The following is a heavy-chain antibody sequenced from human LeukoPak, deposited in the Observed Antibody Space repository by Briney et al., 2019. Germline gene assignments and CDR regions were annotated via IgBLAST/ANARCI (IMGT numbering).Heavy chain of an antibody. Sequence: SETLSLTCTVSGGSISSSSYYWGWIRQPPGKGLEWIGSIYYSGSTYYNPSLKSRVTISVDTSKSQFSLKLSSVTAADTAVYYCASSAYYDFWSGYWDFYYFDYWGQGTLVTVSS. CDR2: IYYSGST. J-gene: IGHJ4*02. V-gene: IGHV4-39*01. D-gene: IGHD3-3*01. CDR3: ASSAYYDFWSGYWDFYYFDY. CDR1: GGSISSSSYY.